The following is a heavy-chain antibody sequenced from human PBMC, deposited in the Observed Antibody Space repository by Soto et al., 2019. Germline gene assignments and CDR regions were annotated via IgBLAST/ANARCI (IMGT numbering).Heavy chain of an antibody. V-gene: IGHV3-48*02. CDR2: ISGGGRPI. J-gene: IGHJ4*02. CDR3: ARDLGWAFDS. CDR1: GFTFSTFS. Sequence: EVQLVESGGGSGRLGGSLELSCAASGFTFSTFSLNGVRQAPGRGLEWISYISGGGRPISYADSVKGRFTISRDNAKNSLYLQMDSLTDEDTAVYYCARDLGWAFDSWGQGTLVTVSS. D-gene: IGHD6-19*01.